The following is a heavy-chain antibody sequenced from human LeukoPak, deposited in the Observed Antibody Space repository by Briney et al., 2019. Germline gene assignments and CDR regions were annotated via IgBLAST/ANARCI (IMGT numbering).Heavy chain of an antibody. V-gene: IGHV3-66*01. CDR3: ARDRIGYLDY. D-gene: IGHD6-13*01. CDR2: IYSGGGT. CDR1: GFTVSSNY. J-gene: IGHJ4*02. Sequence: GGSLRLSCAASGFTVSSNYMSWVRQAPGKGLGWVSVIYSGGGTYYADSVKGRFSISRDNSKNTLYFQMNSLRAEDTAVYYCARDRIGYLDYWGQGTLVTVSS.